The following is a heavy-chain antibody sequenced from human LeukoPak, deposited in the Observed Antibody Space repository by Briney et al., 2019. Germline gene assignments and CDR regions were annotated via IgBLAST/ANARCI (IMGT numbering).Heavy chain of an antibody. J-gene: IGHJ4*02. V-gene: IGHV3-53*01. CDR1: GFTVSSSY. CDR3: ARGHIAVAGHYGAGPSDS. D-gene: IGHD6-19*01. Sequence: GGSLRLSCAASGFTVSSSYMSWVRQAPGKGLEWVSMLYSGSTTYYADSVKGRFTISRDNSKNSLYLQMNSLRAEDTAVYYCARGHIAVAGHYGAGPSDSWGQGTLVTVSS. CDR2: LYSGSTT.